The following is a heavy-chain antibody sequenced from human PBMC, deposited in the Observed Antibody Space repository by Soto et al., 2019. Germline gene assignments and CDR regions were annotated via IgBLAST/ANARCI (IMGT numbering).Heavy chain of an antibody. CDR2: ISSSSSTI. D-gene: IGHD5-18*01. J-gene: IGHJ4*02. CDR1: GFTFSSYS. Sequence: GGSLRLSCAASGFTFSSYSMNWVRQAPGKGLEWVSYISSSSSTIYYADSVKGRFTISRDNAKNSLYLRMNSLRDEDTAVYYCARDRIQLWSVYYFDYWGQGTLVTVSS. V-gene: IGHV3-48*02. CDR3: ARDRIQLWSVYYFDY.